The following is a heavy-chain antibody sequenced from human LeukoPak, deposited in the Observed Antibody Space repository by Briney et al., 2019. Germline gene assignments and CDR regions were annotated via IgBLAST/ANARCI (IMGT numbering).Heavy chain of an antibody. D-gene: IGHD2-2*01. CDR3: ARGDPYHYYFDY. V-gene: IGHV4-39*07. CDR1: GGSISSSSYY. J-gene: IGHJ4*02. Sequence: SETLSLTCTVSGGSISSSSYYWGWIRQPPGKGLEWIGSIYYSGSTNYNPSLKSRVTISVDTSKNQFSLKLSSVTAADTAVYYCARGDPYHYYFDYWGQGTLVTVSP. CDR2: IYYSGST.